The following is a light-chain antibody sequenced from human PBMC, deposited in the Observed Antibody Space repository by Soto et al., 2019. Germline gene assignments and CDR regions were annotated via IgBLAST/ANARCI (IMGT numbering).Light chain of an antibody. J-gene: IGKJ4*01. V-gene: IGKV1-5*01. Sequence: DIPMTQSPSTLSASVGDRVTITCRASQSISSWLAWYQQKPGKAPKLLIYEVSSLESGVPSRFSGSGSGTEFTLTINSLQPDDFATYYCQQYNTYSFGGGTKVEIK. CDR3: QQYNTYS. CDR2: EVS. CDR1: QSISSW.